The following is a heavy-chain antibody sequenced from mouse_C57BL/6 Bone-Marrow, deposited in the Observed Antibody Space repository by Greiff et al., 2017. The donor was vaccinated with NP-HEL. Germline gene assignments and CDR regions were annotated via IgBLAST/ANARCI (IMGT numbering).Heavy chain of an antibody. J-gene: IGHJ4*01. CDR1: GFTFSSYA. D-gene: IGHD2-1*01. CDR3: ASGLLFADY. V-gene: IGHV5-4*03. Sequence: DVMLVESGGGLVKPGGSLKLSCAASGFTFSSYAMSWVRQTPEKRLEWVATISDGGSYTYYPDNVKGRFTISRDNAKNNLYLQMSHLKSEDTAMYYCASGLLFADYWGQGTSVTVSS. CDR2: ISDGGSYT.